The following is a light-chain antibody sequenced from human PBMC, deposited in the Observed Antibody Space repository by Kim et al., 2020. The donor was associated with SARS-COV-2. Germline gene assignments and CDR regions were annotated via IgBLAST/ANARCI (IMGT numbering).Light chain of an antibody. Sequence: LAPGERATLSCMASQSVSSYLVWYQQKPGQAPRLLIYDAYNRATGIPARFSGSGSGTDFTLTISSLEPEDFAVYYCQQRGSWPLTFGGGTKVDIK. CDR3: QQRGSWPLT. V-gene: IGKV3-11*01. CDR1: QSVSSY. CDR2: DAY. J-gene: IGKJ4*01.